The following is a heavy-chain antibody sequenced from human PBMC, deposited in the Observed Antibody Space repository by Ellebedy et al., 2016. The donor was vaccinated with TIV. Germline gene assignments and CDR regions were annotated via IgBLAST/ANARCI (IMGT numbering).Heavy chain of an antibody. CDR2: ISYDGSNK. V-gene: IGHV3-30-3*01. CDR3: AKALVGVATIGGFDY. CDR1: GFTFSSYA. D-gene: IGHD5-24*01. Sequence: GGSLRLSCAASGFTFSSYAMHWVRQAPGKGLEWVAVISYDGSNKYYADSVKGRFTISRDNSKNTLYLQMNSLRAEDTALYYCAKALVGVATIGGFDYWGQGTLVTVSS. J-gene: IGHJ4*02.